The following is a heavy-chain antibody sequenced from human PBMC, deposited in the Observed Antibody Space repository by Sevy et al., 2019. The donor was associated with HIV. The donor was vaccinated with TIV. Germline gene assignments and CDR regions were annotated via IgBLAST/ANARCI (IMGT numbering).Heavy chain of an antibody. D-gene: IGHD2-2*03. J-gene: IGHJ4*02. Sequence: SETLSLTCAVSGGSVSSNNWWNWVRQTPGKGLEWIGEIYHSGSTNRNPSLKSRVTISVDKSKNQFSLKLSSVTAADTAVYYCARGAGGYCSSTSCHVDYWGQRTLVTVSS. CDR2: IYHSGST. CDR1: GGSVSSNNW. V-gene: IGHV4-4*02. CDR3: ARGAGGYCSSTSCHVDY.